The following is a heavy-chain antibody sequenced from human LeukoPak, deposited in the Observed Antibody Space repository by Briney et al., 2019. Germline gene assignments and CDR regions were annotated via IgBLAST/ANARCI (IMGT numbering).Heavy chain of an antibody. CDR3: ARDPRYNWNDVDFDY. V-gene: IGHV3-53*01. Sequence: GGSLRLSCGASGFTVSTNYMSWVRQAPGKGLEWVSIIYSGGSTYYADSVKGRFTISRDNAKNSLYLQMNSLRAEDTALYYCARDPRYNWNDVDFDYWGQGTLVTVSS. CDR1: GFTVSTNY. J-gene: IGHJ4*02. CDR2: IYSGGST. D-gene: IGHD1-1*01.